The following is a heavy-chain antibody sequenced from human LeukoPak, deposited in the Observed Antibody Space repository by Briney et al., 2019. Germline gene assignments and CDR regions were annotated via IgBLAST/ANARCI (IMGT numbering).Heavy chain of an antibody. CDR1: GFTFSNAW. J-gene: IGHJ4*02. V-gene: IGHV3-15*01. Sequence: GGSLRLSCAASGFTFSNAWMSWVRQAPGKGLEWVGRIKSKTDGGTTDYAAPVKGRFTISRDDSKNTLYLQMNSLKTEDTAVYCCTTHIAVAGRSDYWGQGTLVTVSS. D-gene: IGHD6-19*01. CDR2: IKSKTDGGTT. CDR3: TTHIAVAGRSDY.